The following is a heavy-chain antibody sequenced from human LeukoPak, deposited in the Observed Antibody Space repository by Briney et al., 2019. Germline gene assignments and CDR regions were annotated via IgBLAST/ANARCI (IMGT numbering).Heavy chain of an antibody. Sequence: ASVKVSCKASGYTFTSYGISWVRQAPGQGLEWMGWISDDNGNTNYAQKLQGRVTMTTDTSTSTAYMELRSLRSDDTAMYYCARGPGGRRGYYPLEDSYYYYYMDVWGKGTTVTVSS. CDR2: ISDDNGNT. CDR3: ARGPGGRRGYYPLEDSYYYYYMDV. J-gene: IGHJ6*03. D-gene: IGHD3-22*01. CDR1: GYTFTSYG. V-gene: IGHV1-18*01.